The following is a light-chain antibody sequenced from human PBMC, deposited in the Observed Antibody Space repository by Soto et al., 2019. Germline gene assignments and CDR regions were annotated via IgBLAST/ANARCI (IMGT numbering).Light chain of an antibody. CDR3: QHYANWPLT. Sequence: DIQMTQSPSSLSASVGDRVTITCQASQDISKYLNWYQQKPGKAPKLLIYDVFNLETGVPSRFSGSGSVTEFTLTITSLQSEDFAVYYCQHYANWPLTFGGGTKVDIK. J-gene: IGKJ4*01. CDR2: DVF. CDR1: QDISKY. V-gene: IGKV1-33*01.